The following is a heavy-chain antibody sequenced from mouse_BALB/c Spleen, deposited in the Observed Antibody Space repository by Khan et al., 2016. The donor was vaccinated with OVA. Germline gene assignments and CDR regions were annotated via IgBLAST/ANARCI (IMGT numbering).Heavy chain of an antibody. CDR2: IRYSGVT. V-gene: IGHV3-2*02. J-gene: IGHJ2*01. D-gene: IGHD1-1*01. CDR1: GYSITSGYA. CDR3: ARGNYYGYYFDY. Sequence: VQLKESGPGLVKPSQSLSLTCTVTGYSITSGYAWNWIRQFPGNKLEWMGYIRYSGVTSYTPSLKSRISITRDTSSNQSFLQLNSLTTEDTATYDCARGNYYGYYFDYWGQGTTLTVSS.